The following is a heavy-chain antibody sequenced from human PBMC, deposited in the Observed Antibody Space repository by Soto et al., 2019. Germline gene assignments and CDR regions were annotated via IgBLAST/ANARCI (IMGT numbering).Heavy chain of an antibody. CDR1: GFTFSNYA. Sequence: PGGSLRLSCAASGFTFSNYAMSWVRQAPGKGLEWVSLVSAPAGTTYYTDSVKGRFTISRDNSRNTVYLQMNSLRADDTAGYYGAKDRLAGGFDYWGKGTLFTVAS. CDR3: AKDRLAGGFDY. V-gene: IGHV3-23*01. CDR2: VSAPAGTT. D-gene: IGHD3-16*01. J-gene: IGHJ4*02.